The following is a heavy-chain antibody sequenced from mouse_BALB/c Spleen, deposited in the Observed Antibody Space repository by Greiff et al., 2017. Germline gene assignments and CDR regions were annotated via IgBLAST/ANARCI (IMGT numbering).Heavy chain of an antibody. CDR2: ISSGGSYT. CDR1: GFTFSSYG. Sequence: EVMLVESGGDLVKPGGSLKLSCAASGFTFSSYGMSWVRQTPDKRLEWVATISSGGSYTYYPDSVKGRFTISRDNAKNTLYLQMSSLKSEDTAMYYCARHEGDGCAFDYWGQGTTLTVSS. V-gene: IGHV5-6*02. J-gene: IGHJ2*01. D-gene: IGHD2-3*01. CDR3: ARHEGDGCAFDY.